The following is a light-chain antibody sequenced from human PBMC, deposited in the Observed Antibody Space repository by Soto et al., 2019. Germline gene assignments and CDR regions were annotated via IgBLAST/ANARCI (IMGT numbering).Light chain of an antibody. J-gene: IGLJ2*01. V-gene: IGLV2-14*03. Sequence: QSALTQPASVSGSPGQSITISCTGTDSDVGGYKYVSWYQQHPGKAPKLLISDVTNRPSGVSNRFSGSKSGNTASLTISGLQAADEADYYCTSYSSSNTHVLFGGGTKLTVL. CDR3: TSYSSSNTHVL. CDR2: DVT. CDR1: DSDVGGYKY.